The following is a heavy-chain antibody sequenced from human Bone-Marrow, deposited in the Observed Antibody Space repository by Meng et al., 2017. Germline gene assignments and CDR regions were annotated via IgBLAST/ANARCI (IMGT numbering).Heavy chain of an antibody. CDR1: GYTFTSNF. J-gene: IGHJ4*02. V-gene: IGHV1-18*04. D-gene: IGHD3-3*01. CDR3: ARDRHDFWSGYYIDY. Sequence: QVHLVQSETEVKKPGPSVTASCKTSGYTFTSNFIHWVRQAPGQGLEWMGWISAYNVNTKYAQKLQGRVTMTTDTSTSTAYMELRSLRSDDTAMYYCARDRHDFWSGYYIDYWGQGTLVTVSS. CDR2: ISAYNVNT.